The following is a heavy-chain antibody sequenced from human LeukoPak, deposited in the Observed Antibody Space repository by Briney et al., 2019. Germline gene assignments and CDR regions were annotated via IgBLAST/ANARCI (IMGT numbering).Heavy chain of an antibody. J-gene: IGHJ1*01. D-gene: IGHD2-2*01. CDR2: ISSSSGTI. Sequence: GGSLRLSCAASGFTFSTYSMNWVRQAPGKGLEWVSYISSSSGTIYYADSVKGRFTISRDNAKNSLYLQMNSLRAEDTAVYYCARDEEEGYCSSTSCYPQYFQHWGQGTLVTVSS. CDR1: GFTFSTYS. V-gene: IGHV3-48*04. CDR3: ARDEEEGYCSSTSCYPQYFQH.